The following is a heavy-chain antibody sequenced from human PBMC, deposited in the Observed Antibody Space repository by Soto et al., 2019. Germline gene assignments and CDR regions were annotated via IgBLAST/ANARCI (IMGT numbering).Heavy chain of an antibody. Sequence: QVQLVESGGGVVQPGRSLRLSCAASGFTFSSYGMHWVRQAPGKGLEWVAVISYDGSNKYYADSVKGRFTISRDNSKNTLYLQMNSLRAEDTAVYYCAKDGDSSGHDYWGQGTLVTVSS. D-gene: IGHD6-19*01. J-gene: IGHJ4*02. V-gene: IGHV3-30*18. CDR2: ISYDGSNK. CDR1: GFTFSSYG. CDR3: AKDGDSSGHDY.